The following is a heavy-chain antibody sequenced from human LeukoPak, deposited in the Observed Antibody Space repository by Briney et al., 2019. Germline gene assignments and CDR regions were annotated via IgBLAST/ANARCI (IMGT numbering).Heavy chain of an antibody. Sequence: PGGSLRLSCAASGFTFSSSAMSWVRQAPGKGLEWVSAISNNGGYTYYADSVQGRVTISRDNSKSTLCLQMNRLRAEDTAVYYCAKQLGWCSDVSCYFPYWGQGTLVTVSS. D-gene: IGHD2-15*01. V-gene: IGHV3-23*01. J-gene: IGHJ4*02. CDR3: AKQLGWCSDVSCYFPY. CDR2: ISNNGGYT. CDR1: GFTFSSSA.